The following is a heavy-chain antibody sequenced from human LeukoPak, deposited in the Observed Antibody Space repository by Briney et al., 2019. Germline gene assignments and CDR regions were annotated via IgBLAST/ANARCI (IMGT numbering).Heavy chain of an antibody. Sequence: SGGSLRLSCAASGFSFGGYALHWVRQAPGKGLEWVASISWNSGDIVHADSVKGRFTISRDNAKNTLYLQMNSLRVEDTAVYYCARGPSRSPLLAEYWGQGTLVTVSS. V-gene: IGHV3-9*01. D-gene: IGHD2-15*01. J-gene: IGHJ4*02. CDR3: ARGPSRSPLLAEY. CDR2: ISWNSGDI. CDR1: GFSFGGYA.